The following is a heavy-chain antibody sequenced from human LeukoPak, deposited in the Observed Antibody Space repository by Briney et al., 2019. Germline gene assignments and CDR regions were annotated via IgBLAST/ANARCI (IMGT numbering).Heavy chain of an antibody. CDR2: ISGSGGST. CDR1: GFTFSSYA. J-gene: IGHJ4*02. D-gene: IGHD6-6*01. Sequence: PGGSLRLSCAASGFTFSSYATSWVRQAPGKGLEWVSAISGSGGSTYYADSVKGRFTISRDNSKNTLYLQMNSLRAEDTAVYYCAKDQGIAARPSYFDYWGQGTLVTVSS. CDR3: AKDQGIAARPSYFDY. V-gene: IGHV3-23*01.